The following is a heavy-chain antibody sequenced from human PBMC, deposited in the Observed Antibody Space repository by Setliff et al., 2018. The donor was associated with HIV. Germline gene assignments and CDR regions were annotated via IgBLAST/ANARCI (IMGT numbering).Heavy chain of an antibody. CDR1: GFTVSSNY. CDR3: ARESTHCTGASCYANWFDP. D-gene: IGHD2-8*02. CDR2: IYSGGNT. V-gene: IGHV3-66*01. J-gene: IGHJ5*02. Sequence: HPSETLSLSCAASGFTVSSNYMTWVRQAPGKGLEWVSVIYSGGNTYYADSVKGRFTVSRDNSKNTLYLQINGLGVDETAVYYCARESTHCTGASCYANWFDPWGQGTLVTVSS.